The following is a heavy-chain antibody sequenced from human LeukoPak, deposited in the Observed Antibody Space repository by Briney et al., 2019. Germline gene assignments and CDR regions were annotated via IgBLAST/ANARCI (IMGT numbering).Heavy chain of an antibody. D-gene: IGHD1-26*01. Sequence: PGGSLRLSCAASGFTFSSYEMNWVRQAPGKGLEWVSYISGSGSTIYYADSVKGRFTISRDNAKNSLYLQMNSLSAEDTAVYYCARVELARGPLPPYYYYMDVWGKGTTVTVSS. CDR3: ARVELARGPLPPYYYYMDV. J-gene: IGHJ6*03. CDR1: GFTFSSYE. CDR2: ISGSGSTI. V-gene: IGHV3-48*03.